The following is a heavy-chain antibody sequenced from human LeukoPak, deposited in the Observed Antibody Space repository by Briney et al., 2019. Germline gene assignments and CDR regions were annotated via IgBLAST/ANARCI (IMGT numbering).Heavy chain of an antibody. Sequence: GESLKISCKGSGYSFINYWIGWVRQMPGKGLEWMGILHPGDSDTTYSPSFQGQVTISADKSITTAYLQWSSLKASDTAMYYCARHGAIFGSAYFDYWGQGTLVTVSS. V-gene: IGHV5-51*01. CDR2: LHPGDSDT. CDR1: GYSFINYW. D-gene: IGHD3-3*01. CDR3: ARHGAIFGSAYFDY. J-gene: IGHJ4*02.